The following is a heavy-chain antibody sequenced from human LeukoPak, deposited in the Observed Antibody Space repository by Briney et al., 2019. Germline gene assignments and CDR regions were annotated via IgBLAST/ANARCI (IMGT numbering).Heavy chain of an antibody. CDR2: INPSGGST. CDR1: GYTFTSYY. D-gene: IGHD6-6*01. Sequence: ASVKVSCKSFGYTFTSYYMHWVRQAPGQGLEWMGIINPSGGSTSYAQKFQGRVTMTRDMSTSTVYMELSSLRSEDTAVYYCARDKYSSSSPPHYYYYYYMDVWGKGTTVTVSS. V-gene: IGHV1-46*01. J-gene: IGHJ6*03. CDR3: ARDKYSSSSPPHYYYYYYMDV.